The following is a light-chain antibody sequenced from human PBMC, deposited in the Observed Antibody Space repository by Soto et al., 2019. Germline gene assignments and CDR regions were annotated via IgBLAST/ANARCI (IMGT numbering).Light chain of an antibody. V-gene: IGKV3-11*01. Sequence: EIVLTQSTATLSLSPGERATLSCRASPSVTNYLAWYQQKPGQPPRLLIYGAFNRAAGIPARFSGSGSGTDFTLTISSLEPEDSAVYYCQQRNIWPPVTFGQGTRLENK. CDR2: GAF. CDR3: QQRNIWPPVT. J-gene: IGKJ5*01. CDR1: PSVTNY.